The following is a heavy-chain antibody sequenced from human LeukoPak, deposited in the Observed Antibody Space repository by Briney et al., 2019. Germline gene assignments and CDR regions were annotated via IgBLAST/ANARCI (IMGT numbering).Heavy chain of an antibody. CDR1: GGSISSSIYY. D-gene: IGHD3-16*02. V-gene: IGHV4-39*01. J-gene: IGHJ4*02. CDR3: ARPGNFEYGWSDSNWGSYQFDY. CDR2: IYYSGST. Sequence: SETLSLTCTVSGGSISSSIYYWGWIRQPPGKGLEWIGSIYYSGSTYYNPSLKSRVTISVDTSKNQFSLKLSSVTAADTAVYYCARPGNFEYGWSDSNWGSYQFDYWGQGTLVTVSS.